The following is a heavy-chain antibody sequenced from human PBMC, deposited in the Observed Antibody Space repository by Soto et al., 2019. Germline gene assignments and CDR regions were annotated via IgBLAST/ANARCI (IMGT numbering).Heavy chain of an antibody. CDR1: GGTFTSYT. V-gene: IGHV1-69*02. D-gene: IGHD3-10*01. CDR3: ARAYGSGSYPTDY. Sequence: QLQLVQSGAEVKKPGSSVKVSCKASGGTFTSYTISWVRQAPGQGLEWMGRIIPIIDFANYTQKFQGRVTLTADKSTSTAYMELSSPRSEDTAVYYCARAYGSGSYPTDYWGQGTLVTVSS. J-gene: IGHJ4*02. CDR2: IIPIIDFA.